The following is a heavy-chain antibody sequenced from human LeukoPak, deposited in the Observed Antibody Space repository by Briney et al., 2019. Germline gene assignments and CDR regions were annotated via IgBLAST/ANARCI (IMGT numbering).Heavy chain of an antibody. D-gene: IGHD3-10*01. Sequence: SGGSLRLSCAASGFTFSSYAMSWVRQAPGKGLEWLSYISYSGSTVYYADSVKGRFTISRDNAKNSLYLQVISLRADDTAVYYCARRGGTYSFDYWGQGTLVTVSS. CDR3: ARRGGTYSFDY. V-gene: IGHV3-48*04. CDR2: ISYSGSTV. J-gene: IGHJ4*02. CDR1: GFTFSSYA.